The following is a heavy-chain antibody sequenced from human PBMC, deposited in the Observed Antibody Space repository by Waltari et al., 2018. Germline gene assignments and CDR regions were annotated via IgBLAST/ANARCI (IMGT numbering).Heavy chain of an antibody. CDR3: AKKITFGGVIVTEFDY. J-gene: IGHJ4*02. D-gene: IGHD3-16*02. V-gene: IGHV3-23*01. CDR1: GFTFSSYA. CDR2: ISGSGGST. Sequence: VQLLESGGGLVQPGGSLRLSCAASGFTFSSYAMSWVRQAPGKGLEWVSAISGSGGSTYYADSVKGRFTISRDNSKNTLYLQMNSLRAEDTAVYYCAKKITFGGVIVTEFDYWGQGTLVTVSS.